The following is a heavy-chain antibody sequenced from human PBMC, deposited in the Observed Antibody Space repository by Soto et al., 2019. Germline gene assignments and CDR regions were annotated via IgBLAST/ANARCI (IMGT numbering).Heavy chain of an antibody. D-gene: IGHD3-9*01. CDR2: IKQDGSEK. CDR3: AREGPGNYDILTGYYDAFDI. CDR1: GFTFSSYW. J-gene: IGHJ3*02. Sequence: GGSLRLSCAASGFTFSSYWMSWVRQAPGKGLEWVANIKQDGSEKYYVDSVKGRFTISRDNAKNSLYLQMNSLRAEDTAVYYCAREGPGNYDILTGYYDAFDIWGQGTMVTVSS. V-gene: IGHV3-7*01.